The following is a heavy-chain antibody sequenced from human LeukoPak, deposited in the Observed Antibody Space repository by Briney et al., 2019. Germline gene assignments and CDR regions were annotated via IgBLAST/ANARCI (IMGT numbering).Heavy chain of an antibody. CDR2: IRHDGSRT. CDR3: AKPVIPSSYQETYYMDV. J-gene: IGHJ6*03. V-gene: IGHV3-30*02. D-gene: IGHD2-21*01. Sequence: GGSLRLSCAASGFIFSAYGMHWVRQAPGEGLEWVAYIRHDGSRTFYADSVKGRFTISRDDSKNTLYPQMHILRAEDTALYYCAKPVIPSSYQETYYMDVWGKGTTVTVS. CDR1: GFIFSAYG.